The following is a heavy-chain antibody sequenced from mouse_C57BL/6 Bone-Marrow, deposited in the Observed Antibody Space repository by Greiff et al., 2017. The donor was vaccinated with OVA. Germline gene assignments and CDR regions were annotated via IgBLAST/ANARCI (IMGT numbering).Heavy chain of an antibody. Sequence: EVMLVESGPGLAKPSQTLSLTCSVTGYSIPSDYWNWIRKFPGNKLEYMGYISYSGSTYYNPSLKSRISITRDTSKNQYYLQLNSVTTEDTATYYCARYGDGYYDYWGQGTTLTVSS. V-gene: IGHV3-8*01. CDR3: ARYGDGYYDY. CDR2: ISYSGST. CDR1: GYSIPSDY. J-gene: IGHJ2*01. D-gene: IGHD2-3*01.